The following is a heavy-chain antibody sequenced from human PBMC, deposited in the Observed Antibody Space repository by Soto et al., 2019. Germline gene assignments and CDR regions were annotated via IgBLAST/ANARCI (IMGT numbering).Heavy chain of an antibody. J-gene: IGHJ6*02. CDR3: ARVRRNDASDYYGMDV. D-gene: IGHD1-1*01. Sequence: EVQLVESGGGSAQPGASLRLSCAASGFSFSTSTMNWVRQAPGKGLEWVSYISSGSTTIYYADSVKGRFTIARDNGKNSLYLQMNSLRDEDTAVYYCARVRRNDASDYYGMDVWGQGTTVTVSS. V-gene: IGHV3-48*02. CDR2: ISSGSTTI. CDR1: GFSFSTST.